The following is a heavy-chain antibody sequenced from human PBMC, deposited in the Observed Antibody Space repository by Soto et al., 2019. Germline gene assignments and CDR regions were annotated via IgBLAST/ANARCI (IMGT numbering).Heavy chain of an antibody. J-gene: IGHJ4*02. V-gene: IGHV1-18*01. CDR3: ARGRYGDY. D-gene: IGHD1-1*01. CDR1: GYAFTTNG. CDR2: ISAHNGNT. Sequence: QVHLVQSGAEVKKPGASVKVSCKGSGYAFTTNGITGVGQAPGQGLEWMGWISAHNGNTNYAQKLQGRVTVTRDTSTSTAYMELRSLRSDDTAVYYCARGRYGDYWGQGALVTVSS.